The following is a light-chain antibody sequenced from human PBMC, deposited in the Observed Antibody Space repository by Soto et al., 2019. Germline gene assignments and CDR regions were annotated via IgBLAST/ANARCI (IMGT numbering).Light chain of an antibody. CDR2: AAS. V-gene: IGKV1-5*01. CDR3: QHYNSYSEA. Sequence: DIQLSHSRWTLSGSVEDRVTNTCRASQTISSWVAWYQQKPGKAPKSLIYAASSLQSGVPSRFSGSGSGTEFTLTISSLQPDDFATYYCQHYNSYSEAFGQGTKVDIK. CDR1: QTISSW. J-gene: IGKJ1*01.